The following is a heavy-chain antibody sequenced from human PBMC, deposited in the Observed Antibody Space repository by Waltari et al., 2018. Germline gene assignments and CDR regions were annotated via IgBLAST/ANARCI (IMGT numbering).Heavy chain of an antibody. CDR1: GCTFGEET. CDR3: IKDGQPGGLYY. V-gene: IGHV3-9*01. J-gene: IGHJ4*02. Sequence: EVQVVEFGGGLVQPGRCLTLSSVISGCTFGEETMHWVRQAPGRGLEWVTGINGSGDRKDYADSVKGRFTVSRDNVKNSLYLEMNSLREEDTAFYYCIKDGQPGGLYYWGQGTLVTVSS. CDR2: INGSGDRK. D-gene: IGHD3-10*01.